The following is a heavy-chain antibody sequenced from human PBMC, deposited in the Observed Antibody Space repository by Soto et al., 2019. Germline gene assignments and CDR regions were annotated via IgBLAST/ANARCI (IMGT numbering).Heavy chain of an antibody. CDR1: GFSFSSYG. V-gene: IGHV3-30*03. CDR2: TTYDGGIK. Sequence: GGSLRLPCAASGFSFSSYGMAWVRLAPGKGLEWVAATTYDGGIKHYVDSVEGRFTISRDNSKNTLYLQMNSLRAEDTAVYYCAREPRGYSGYDIDYWGQGTLVTVSS. CDR3: AREPRGYSGYDIDY. D-gene: IGHD5-12*01. J-gene: IGHJ4*02.